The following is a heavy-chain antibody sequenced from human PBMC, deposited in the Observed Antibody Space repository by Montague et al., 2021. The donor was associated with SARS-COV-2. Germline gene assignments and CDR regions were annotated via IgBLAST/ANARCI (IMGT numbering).Heavy chain of an antibody. CDR3: ASGNNNGSCYLDV. J-gene: IGHJ6*03. Sequence: SETLSLTCAVFDGSFSNFYWSWIRQTAGKGLEWIGEINHGGTTYYNPSXKSRVTISVDTSKNQFSLKLNSLAAADAAVYYCASGNNNGSCYLDVWGKGTTVTVSS. D-gene: IGHD1-26*01. CDR2: INHGGTT. V-gene: IGHV4-34*01. CDR1: DGSFSNFY.